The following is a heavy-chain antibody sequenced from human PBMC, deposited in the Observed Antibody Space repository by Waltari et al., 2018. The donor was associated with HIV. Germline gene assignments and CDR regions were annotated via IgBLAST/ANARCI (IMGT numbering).Heavy chain of an antibody. CDR2: IVPTSDKP. CDR3: ATARETMGVDFDY. D-gene: IGHD3-10*01. CDR1: GGSFARSR. V-gene: IGHV1-69*02. J-gene: IGHJ4*02. Sequence: QVQLVQSGAAVRKPGSSVQVSCKTSGGSFARSRIHWMRQGPGQGLEWMGRIVPTSDKPNYAQKSQGRVTITADRSTGTVYLEVTNLRPADTAIYYCATARETMGVDFDYWGQGTLITVSS.